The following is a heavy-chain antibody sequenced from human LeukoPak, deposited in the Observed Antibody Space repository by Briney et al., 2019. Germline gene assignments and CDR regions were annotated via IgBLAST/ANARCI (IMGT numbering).Heavy chain of an antibody. CDR2: IYTSGST. V-gene: IGHV4-4*07. CDR3: ARDSADFDWLFQNIWFDP. J-gene: IGHJ5*02. Sequence: PSETLSLTCTVSGGSISSYYWSWIRQPAGKGLEWIERIYTSGSTNYNPSLKSRVTMSVDTSKNQFSLKLSSVTAADTAVYYCARDSADFDWLFQNIWFDPWGQGTLVTVSS. CDR1: GGSISSYY. D-gene: IGHD3-9*01.